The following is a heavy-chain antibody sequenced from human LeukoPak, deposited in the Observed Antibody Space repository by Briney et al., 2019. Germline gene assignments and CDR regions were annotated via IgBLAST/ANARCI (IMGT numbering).Heavy chain of an antibody. V-gene: IGHV3-9*01. Sequence: PGRSLRLSCAASGFTFDDYAMHWVRQAPGKGLEWVSGISWNSGSIGYADSVKGRFTISRDNAKNSLYLQMNSLRAEDTALYYCAKTAPEYQLLLAYWGQGTLVTVSS. J-gene: IGHJ4*02. CDR1: GFTFDDYA. D-gene: IGHD2-2*01. CDR2: ISWNSGSI. CDR3: AKTAPEYQLLLAY.